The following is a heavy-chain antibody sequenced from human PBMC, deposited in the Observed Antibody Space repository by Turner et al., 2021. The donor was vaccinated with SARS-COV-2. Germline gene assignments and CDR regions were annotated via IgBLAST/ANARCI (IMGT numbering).Heavy chain of an antibody. CDR3: AVLEMATITDAFDI. V-gene: IGHV1-2*02. J-gene: IGHJ3*02. Sequence: QVQLVQSGAEVKKPGASVKVFCQASGYTFTGYYMHWVRQATGQGLEWRGWINPNSGGTNYAQKFQGRGTMTRDTSISTAYMELSRLRSDDTAVYYCAVLEMATITDAFDIWGQGTMVTVSS. D-gene: IGHD5-12*01. CDR1: GYTFTGYY. CDR2: INPNSGGT.